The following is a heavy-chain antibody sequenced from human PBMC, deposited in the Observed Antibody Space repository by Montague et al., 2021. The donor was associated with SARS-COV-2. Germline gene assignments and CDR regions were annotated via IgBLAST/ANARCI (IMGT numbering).Heavy chain of an antibody. CDR3: ARGLTDISMIVVVLLGASHYFDS. V-gene: IGHV4-59*12. CDR2: IYYSGST. Sequence: SETLSLTCTVSGGSISSYYWSWIRQPPGKGLEWIGHIYYSGSTDXXPSLKSRVTISRDTSKSQFSLKLSSVTAADTAVYYCARGLTDISMIVVVLLGASHYFDSWGQGTLVTVSS. D-gene: IGHD3-22*01. CDR1: GGSISSYY. J-gene: IGHJ4*02.